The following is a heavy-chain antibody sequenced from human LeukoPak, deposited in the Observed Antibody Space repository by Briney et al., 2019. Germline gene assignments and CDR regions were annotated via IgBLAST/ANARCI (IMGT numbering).Heavy chain of an antibody. CDR2: INPNSGGT. V-gene: IGHV1-2*02. D-gene: IGHD3-22*01. CDR3: ARVGAYDSISLDAFDI. J-gene: IGHJ3*02. Sequence: ASVKVSCKAPGYTFTGYYMHWVRQAPGQGLEWMGWINPNSGGTNYAQKFQGGVTMTRDTSISTAYMELSRLRSDDTAVYYCARVGAYDSISLDAFDIWGQGTMVTVSS. CDR1: GYTFTGYY.